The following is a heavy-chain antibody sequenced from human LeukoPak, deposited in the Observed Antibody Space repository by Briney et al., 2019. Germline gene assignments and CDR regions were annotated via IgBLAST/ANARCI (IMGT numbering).Heavy chain of an antibody. CDR1: GFAGSSNY. D-gene: IGHD6-19*01. J-gene: IGHJ4*02. CDR2: IYNVGTT. CDR3: ARGWDVDVGFDC. Sequence: PGGYLRLYYAASGFAGSSNYMRWVRQAPGRGLEWVSVIYNVGTTYYADSVKGRFTISRDDSKNTVYLQMNSLRVEDTAVYYCARGWDVDVGFDCWGQGTLVTVSS. V-gene: IGHV3-66*01.